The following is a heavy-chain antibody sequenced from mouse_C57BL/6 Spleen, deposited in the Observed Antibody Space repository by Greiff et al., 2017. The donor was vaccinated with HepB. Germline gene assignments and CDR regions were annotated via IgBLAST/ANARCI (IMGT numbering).Heavy chain of an antibody. D-gene: IGHD1-1*01. CDR2: IYPGDGDT. V-gene: IGHV1-82*01. CDR1: GYAFSSSW. J-gene: IGHJ2*01. Sequence: VKLQESGPELVKPGASVKISCKASGYAFSSSWMNWVKQRPGKGLEWLGRIYPGDGDTNYNGKFKGKATLTADKSSSTAYMQLSSLTSEDSAVYCCARTPYGPYYFDYWGQGTTLTVSS. CDR3: ARTPYGPYYFDY.